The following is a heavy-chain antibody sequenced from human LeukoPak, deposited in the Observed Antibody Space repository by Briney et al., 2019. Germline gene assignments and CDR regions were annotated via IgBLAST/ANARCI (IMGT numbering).Heavy chain of an antibody. CDR2: IYYSGST. J-gene: IGHJ4*02. Sequence: PSETLSLTCTVSGGSISSGSYYWSWIRQHPGKGLEWIGYIYYSGSTYYNPSLKSRVTMSVDTSKNQFSLKLTSVTAADTAVYYCVRPIRGYSFDYYDYWGQGTLVTVSS. CDR3: VRPIRGYSFDYYDY. V-gene: IGHV4-61*01. D-gene: IGHD5-18*01. CDR1: GGSISSGSYY.